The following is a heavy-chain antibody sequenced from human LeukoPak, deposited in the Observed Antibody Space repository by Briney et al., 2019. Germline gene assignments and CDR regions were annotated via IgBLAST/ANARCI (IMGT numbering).Heavy chain of an antibody. CDR3: ARWPYWSGDWFDP. D-gene: IGHD3-10*01. V-gene: IGHV4-34*01. J-gene: IGHJ5*02. CDR2: INHSGST. Sequence: PSETLSLTCAVYGGSFSGYYWSWIRQPPGKGLEWIGEINHSGSTYYNPSLKSRVTISVDTSKNQFSLRLSSVTAADTAVYYCARWPYWSGDWFDPWGQGTLVTVSS. CDR1: GGSFSGYY.